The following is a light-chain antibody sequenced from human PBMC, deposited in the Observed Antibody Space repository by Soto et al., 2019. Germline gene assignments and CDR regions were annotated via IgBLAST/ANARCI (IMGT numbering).Light chain of an antibody. J-gene: IGKJ1*01. CDR3: QQYDTYPWT. CDR2: EAS. V-gene: IGKV1-5*03. Sequence: DIQMTQSPSTLSASVGDRVTITCRASQSISIWLAWYQQKPGKAPKVLISEASTLQSGVPSGFSGSGSGTEFTLTITSLRPDDFATYYCQQYDTYPWTFGPGTKVDIK. CDR1: QSISIW.